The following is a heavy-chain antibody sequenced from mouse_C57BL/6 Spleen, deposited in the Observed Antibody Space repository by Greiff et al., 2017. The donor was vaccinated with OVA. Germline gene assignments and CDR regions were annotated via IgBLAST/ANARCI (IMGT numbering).Heavy chain of an antibody. CDR2: INPNNGGT. V-gene: IGHV1-22*01. CDR1: GYTFTDYN. D-gene: IGHD1-1*01. CDR3: ARHPFYYGSSYWYFDV. J-gene: IGHJ1*03. Sequence: VQLQQSGPELVKPGASVKMSCKASGYTFTDYNMHWVKQSHGKSLEWIGYINPNNGGTSYNQKFKGKATLTVNKSSSTAYMELRSLTSEDSAVYYCARHPFYYGSSYWYFDVWGTGTTVTVSS.